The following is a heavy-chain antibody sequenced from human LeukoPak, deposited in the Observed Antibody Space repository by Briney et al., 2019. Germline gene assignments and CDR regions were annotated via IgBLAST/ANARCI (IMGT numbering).Heavy chain of an antibody. CDR2: ISGSGGST. CDR1: GLTFSSYA. V-gene: IGHV3-23*01. J-gene: IGHJ6*03. CDR3: AKSPSLLTGYDYYYMDV. Sequence: GGSLRLSCAASGLTFSSYAMSWVRQAPGKGLEWVSAISGSGGSTYYADSVKGRFTISRDNSKNTLYLQMNSLRAEDTAVYYCAKSPSLLTGYDYYYMDVWGKGTTVTVSS. D-gene: IGHD3-9*01.